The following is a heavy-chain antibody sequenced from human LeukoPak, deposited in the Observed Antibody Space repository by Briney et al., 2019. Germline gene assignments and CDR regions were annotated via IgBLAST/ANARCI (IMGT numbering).Heavy chain of an antibody. CDR1: GFTVSSNY. J-gene: IGHJ4*02. Sequence: GGFLRLSCAASGFTVSSNYMSWVRQAPGKGLEWVSVIYSGGSTYYADSVKGRFTISRDNSKNTLYLQMNSLRAEDTAVYYCARVSGSEIYYFDYWGQGTLVTVSS. CDR2: IYSGGST. V-gene: IGHV3-53*01. D-gene: IGHD3-10*01. CDR3: ARVSGSEIYYFDY.